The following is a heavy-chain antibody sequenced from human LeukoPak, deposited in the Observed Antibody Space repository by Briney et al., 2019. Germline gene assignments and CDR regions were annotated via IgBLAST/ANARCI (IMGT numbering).Heavy chain of an antibody. D-gene: IGHD2-2*02. CDR1: GFTFNNYA. CDR3: AKAPVGYCSSTSCYTGWFDP. V-gene: IGHV3-30*15. Sequence: PGRSLRLSCAASGFTFNNYAINWVRQAPGKGLEWVAVISYDGATKYYADSVEGRFTISRDNSENTVYLQMSSLRSEDTAVYYCAKAPVGYCSSTSCYTGWFDPWGQGTLVTASS. CDR2: ISYDGATK. J-gene: IGHJ5*02.